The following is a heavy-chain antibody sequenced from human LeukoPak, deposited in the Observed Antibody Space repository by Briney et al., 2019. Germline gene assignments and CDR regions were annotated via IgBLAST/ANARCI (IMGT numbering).Heavy chain of an antibody. Sequence: PGGSLRLSCAASGFTFSSYGMHWVRQAPGKGLEWVAFIRYDGSNKYYADSVKGRFTISRDNSKNTLYLQMNSLRAEDTAVYYCAKGGGNVVVVPAAIGYWGQGTLVTVSS. CDR2: IRYDGSNK. CDR3: AKGGGNVVVVPAAIGY. J-gene: IGHJ4*02. CDR1: GFTFSSYG. D-gene: IGHD2-2*01. V-gene: IGHV3-30*02.